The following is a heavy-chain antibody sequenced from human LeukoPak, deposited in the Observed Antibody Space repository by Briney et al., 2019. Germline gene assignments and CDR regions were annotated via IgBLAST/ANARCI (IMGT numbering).Heavy chain of an antibody. Sequence: GASVKVSCKASGYSFTTHGFSWLRQAPGQGLEWMGWISTKGNTNYAQNLQGRVTLTTDTSTNTAYMELMSLRSDDTAMYYCAKCLLGGSSATCYDAFDIWGQGTMVTVSS. CDR3: AKCLLGGSSATCYDAFDI. CDR2: ISTKGNT. J-gene: IGHJ3*02. D-gene: IGHD2-2*01. CDR1: GYSFTTHG. V-gene: IGHV1-18*01.